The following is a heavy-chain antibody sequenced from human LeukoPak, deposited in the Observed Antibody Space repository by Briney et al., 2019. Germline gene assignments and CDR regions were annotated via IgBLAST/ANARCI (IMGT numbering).Heavy chain of an antibody. CDR1: ALTFSSYA. Sequence: GGSLRLSCAASALTFSSYARHWVRQAPGKGLEWVAVISYDGSNKYYADSVKGRFTISRDNSKNTLYLQMNSLRAEDTAVYYCARHADIVVVPAATIDYWGQGTLVTVSS. V-gene: IGHV3-30*04. J-gene: IGHJ4*02. CDR2: ISYDGSNK. CDR3: ARHADIVVVPAATIDY. D-gene: IGHD2-2*01.